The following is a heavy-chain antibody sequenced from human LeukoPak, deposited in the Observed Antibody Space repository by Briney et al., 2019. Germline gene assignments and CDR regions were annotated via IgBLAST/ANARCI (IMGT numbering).Heavy chain of an antibody. Sequence: SETLSLTCAVYGGSFSGYYWSWIRQPPGKGLEWIGEINHSGSTNYNPSLKSRVTISVDTSKNQFSLKLSSVTVADTAVYYCARRDCSGGSCYSPDYYYGMDVWGQGTTVTVSS. CDR1: GGSFSGYY. CDR3: ARRDCSGGSCYSPDYYYGMDV. J-gene: IGHJ6*02. CDR2: INHSGST. V-gene: IGHV4-34*01. D-gene: IGHD2-15*01.